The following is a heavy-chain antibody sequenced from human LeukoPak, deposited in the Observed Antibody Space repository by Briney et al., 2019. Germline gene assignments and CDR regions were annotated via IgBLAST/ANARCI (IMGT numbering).Heavy chain of an antibody. CDR1: GGSISSGGHY. Sequence: SQTLSLTCTVSGGSISSGGHYWSWIRQHPGKGLEWIGYIYYSGSTYYNPSLKSRVTISVDTSKNQFSLKLTSVTAADTAVYYCARDLDCGSDCYSRHAFDIWGQGTMVTVSS. CDR3: ARDLDCGSDCYSRHAFDI. J-gene: IGHJ3*02. D-gene: IGHD2-21*02. V-gene: IGHV4-31*03. CDR2: IYYSGST.